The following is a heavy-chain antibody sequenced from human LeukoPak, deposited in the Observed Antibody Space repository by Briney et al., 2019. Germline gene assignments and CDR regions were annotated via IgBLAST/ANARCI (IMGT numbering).Heavy chain of an antibody. CDR3: ARVLLSSSGWPFDY. D-gene: IGHD6-19*01. J-gene: IGHJ4*02. CDR2: ISTSGDT. V-gene: IGHV4-61*02. Sequence: PSQTLSLTCTVSGGSVTTGSYYWSWIRQPAGKELEWIGRISTSGDTNYRPSLRSRVSMSLDTSKNQFSLKLSSVTAADTAVYHCARVLLSSSGWPFDYWGQGTLVTVSS. CDR1: GGSVTTGSYY.